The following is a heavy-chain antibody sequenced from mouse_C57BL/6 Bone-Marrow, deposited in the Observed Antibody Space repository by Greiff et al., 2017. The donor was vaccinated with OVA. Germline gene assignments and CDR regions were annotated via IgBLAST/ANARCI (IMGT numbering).Heavy chain of an antibody. D-gene: IGHD2-4*01. CDR2: ISNGGGST. Sequence: EVQPVESGGGLVQPGGFLKLSCAASGFTFSDYYMYWVRQTPEKRLEWVAYISNGGGSTYYPDTVKGRFTISRDNAKNTLYLQMSRLKSEDTAMYYCARRSYYDYDAAMDYWGQGTSVTVSS. V-gene: IGHV5-12*01. CDR3: ARRSYYDYDAAMDY. CDR1: GFTFSDYY. J-gene: IGHJ4*01.